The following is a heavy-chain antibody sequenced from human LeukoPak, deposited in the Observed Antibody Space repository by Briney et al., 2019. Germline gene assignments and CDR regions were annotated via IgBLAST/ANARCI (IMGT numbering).Heavy chain of an antibody. CDR3: ARDRRDDYGDYGNFDY. V-gene: IGHV4-38-2*02. CDR1: GYSISSGYY. Sequence: PSETLSLTCTVSGYSISSGYYWGWIRQPPGKGLEWIGSIYHGGSTYYNPSLKSRVTISVDTSKNQFSLKLSSVTAADTAVYYCARDRRDDYGDYGNFDYWGQGTLVTVSS. CDR2: IYHGGST. J-gene: IGHJ4*02. D-gene: IGHD4-17*01.